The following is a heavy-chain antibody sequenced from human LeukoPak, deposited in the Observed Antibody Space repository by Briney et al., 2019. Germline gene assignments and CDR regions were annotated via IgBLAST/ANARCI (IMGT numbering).Heavy chain of an antibody. CDR3: ARDKDYVRYYYMDV. D-gene: IGHD3-16*01. Sequence: GGSLRLSCAASGFTFSSYWMSWVRQAPGKGLELVANIKQDGSEKYYVDSVKGRFTISRDNSKNALYLQMNSLRAEDTAVYYCARDKDYVRYYYMDVWGKGTTVTVSS. V-gene: IGHV3-7*01. CDR2: IKQDGSEK. CDR1: GFTFSSYW. J-gene: IGHJ6*03.